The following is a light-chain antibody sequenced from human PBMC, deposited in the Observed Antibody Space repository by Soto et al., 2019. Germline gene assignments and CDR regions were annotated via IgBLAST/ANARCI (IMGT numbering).Light chain of an antibody. V-gene: IGKV3-20*01. CDR2: GAS. Sequence: EIVLTQSPGTLSLSPGERATLSCRASQSVSSSYLAWYQQKPGQAPRLLMFGASSRATGIPDRFSGSGSGTDFTLTINRLEPEDFAVYYCQQYGTSPLTFGQGTKLEIK. CDR1: QSVSSSY. CDR3: QQYGTSPLT. J-gene: IGKJ2*01.